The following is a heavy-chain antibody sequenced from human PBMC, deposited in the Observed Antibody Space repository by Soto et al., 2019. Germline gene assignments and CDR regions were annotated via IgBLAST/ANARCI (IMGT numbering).Heavy chain of an antibody. J-gene: IGHJ6*02. V-gene: IGHV5-10-1*01. CDR1: GYSFTSYW. D-gene: IGHD5-12*01. Sequence: GESLKISCKGSGYSFTSYWISWVRQMPGKGLEWMGRIDPSDSYTNYSPSFQGHVTISADKSNSTAYLQWRSLKASDTAMYFCAFDIVVTTTNYYYYYYCMVVWGQGTTVTVFS. CDR3: AFDIVVTTTNYYYYYYCMVV. CDR2: IDPSDSYT.